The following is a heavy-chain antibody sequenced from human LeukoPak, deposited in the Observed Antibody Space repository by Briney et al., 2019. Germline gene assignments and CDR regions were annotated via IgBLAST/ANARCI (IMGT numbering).Heavy chain of an antibody. CDR2: INHSGST. J-gene: IGHJ4*02. V-gene: IGHV4-34*01. CDR1: GGSFSGYY. CDR3: AYSSGWYRKIDY. Sequence: SETLSLTCAVYGGSFSGYYWSWIRQPPGKGLEWIGEINHSGSTNYNPSLKSRVTISVDTSKNQFSLKLSSVTAADTAVYYCAYSSGWYRKIDYWGQGTLVTVSS. D-gene: IGHD6-19*01.